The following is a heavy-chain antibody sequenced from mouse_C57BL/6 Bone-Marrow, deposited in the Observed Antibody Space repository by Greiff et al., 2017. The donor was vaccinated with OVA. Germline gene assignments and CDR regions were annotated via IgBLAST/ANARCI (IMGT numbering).Heavy chain of an antibody. J-gene: IGHJ2*01. D-gene: IGHD2-1*01. CDR1: GYTFTSYW. Sequence: VQLQQPGAELVMPGASVKLSCKASGYTFTSYWMHWVKQRPGQGLEWIGEIDPSDSYTNYNQKFKGKSTLTVDKSSSTAYMQLSSLTSEDSAVYYCARSGCYYGNPYFDYWGQGTTLTVSS. V-gene: IGHV1-69*01. CDR2: IDPSDSYT. CDR3: ARSGCYYGNPYFDY.